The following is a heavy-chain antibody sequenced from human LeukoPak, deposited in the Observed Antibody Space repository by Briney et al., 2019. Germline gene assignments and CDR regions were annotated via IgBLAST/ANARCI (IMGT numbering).Heavy chain of an antibody. CDR1: GGNFSNYV. CDR2: ILPISGIA. CDR3: ARTHYNASGSDFSAPFDY. D-gene: IGHD3-10*01. Sequence: SVKVSCKTSGGNFSNYVISWVRHAPGQGLEWMGGILPISGIADSAQRFQGRVTIIADESTTTAYMELSSLRSEDTAVYYCARTHYNASGSDFSAPFDYWGQGTLVTVSS. V-gene: IGHV1-69*13. J-gene: IGHJ4*02.